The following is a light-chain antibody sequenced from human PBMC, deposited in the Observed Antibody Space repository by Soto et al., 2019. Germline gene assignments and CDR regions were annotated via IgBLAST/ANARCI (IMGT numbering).Light chain of an antibody. J-gene: IGLJ3*02. CDR2: KDS. CDR1: ALPEKY. V-gene: IGLV3-16*01. Sequence: SYELTQPPSLSVSLGQMARITCSGEALPEKYVYWYQQKRGQLPVIVIYKDSERPSGIPERFSGSTSGTIVTLTISGAQAEDEADYYCLSADSSGTYPVFGGGTKLTVL. CDR3: LSADSSGTYPV.